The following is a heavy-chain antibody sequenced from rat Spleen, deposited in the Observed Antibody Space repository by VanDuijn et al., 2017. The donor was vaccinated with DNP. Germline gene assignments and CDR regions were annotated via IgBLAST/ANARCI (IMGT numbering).Heavy chain of an antibody. J-gene: IGHJ1*01. V-gene: IGHV5-31*01. CDR2: IPSRGGNT. Sequence: EVQLVESGGDLVQPGRSLKVSCVVSGFTFNNYWMTWIRQVPGKGLEWVASIPSRGGNTYYPDSVKGRFTISRDNAKNTLYLQMNSLRSEDTATYYCARGSGTYYWYFDFWGPGTMVTVSS. D-gene: IGHD5-1*01. CDR1: GFTFNNYW. CDR3: ARGSGTYYWYFDF.